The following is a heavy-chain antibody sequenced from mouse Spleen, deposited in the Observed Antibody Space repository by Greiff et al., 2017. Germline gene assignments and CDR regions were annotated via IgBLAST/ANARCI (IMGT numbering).Heavy chain of an antibody. CDR3: ASQGTTVVADYFDY. D-gene: IGHD1-1*01. Sequence: EVMLVESGGDLVKPGGSLKLSCAASGFTFSSYGMSWVRQTPDKRLEWVATISSGGSYTYYPDSVKGRFTISRDNAKNTLYLQMSSLKSEDTAMYYCASQGTTVVADYFDYWGQGTTLTVSS. V-gene: IGHV5-6*01. J-gene: IGHJ2*01. CDR1: GFTFSSYG. CDR2: ISSGGSYT.